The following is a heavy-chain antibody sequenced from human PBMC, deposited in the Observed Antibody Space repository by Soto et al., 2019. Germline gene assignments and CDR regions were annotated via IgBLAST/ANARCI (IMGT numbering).Heavy chain of an antibody. J-gene: IGHJ6*03. CDR2: IYYSGST. CDR1: GGSISSYY. Sequence: SETLSLTCTVSGGSISSYYWSWIRQPPGKGLEWIGYIYYSGSTNYNPSLKSRVTISVDTSKNQFSLKLSSVTAADTAVYYCARLGIAARQALRAYYYYYMDVWGKGTTVTVSS. CDR3: ARLGIAARQALRAYYYYYMDV. D-gene: IGHD6-6*01. V-gene: IGHV4-59*08.